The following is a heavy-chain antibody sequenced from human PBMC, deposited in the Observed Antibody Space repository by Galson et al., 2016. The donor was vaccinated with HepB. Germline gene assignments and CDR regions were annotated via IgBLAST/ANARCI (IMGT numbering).Heavy chain of an antibody. D-gene: IGHD3-9*01. Sequence: SLRLSCAASGFTFSRSDMYWVRQAPGKGLEWVAVTSYDGSNEYYADHVKGRFTISTDNSKNTLYMQMTSLRAEDTAVYYCAKPETRPYDILTGYSHFDYWGQGTLVTVSS. CDR1: GFTFSRSD. CDR2: TSYDGSNE. J-gene: IGHJ4*02. V-gene: IGHV3-30*18. CDR3: AKPETRPYDILTGYSHFDY.